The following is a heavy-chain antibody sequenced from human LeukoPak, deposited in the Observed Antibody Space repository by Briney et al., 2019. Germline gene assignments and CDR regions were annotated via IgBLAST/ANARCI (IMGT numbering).Heavy chain of an antibody. Sequence: ASVKASCEASGYTFTGYYMHWVRQAPGQGLEWMGWINPNSGGTNYAQKFQGRVTMTRDTSISTAYMELSRLRSDDTAVYYCARGGIVGATRLDYWGRGTLVTVSS. CDR1: GYTFTGYY. D-gene: IGHD1-26*01. CDR3: ARGGIVGATRLDY. V-gene: IGHV1-2*02. CDR2: INPNSGGT. J-gene: IGHJ4*02.